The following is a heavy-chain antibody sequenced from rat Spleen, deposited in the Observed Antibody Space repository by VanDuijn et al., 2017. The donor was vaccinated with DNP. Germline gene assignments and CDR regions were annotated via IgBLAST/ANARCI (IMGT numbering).Heavy chain of an antibody. CDR3: VRGQDYGGHSDYFDY. J-gene: IGHJ2*01. CDR1: GFNFNDYW. D-gene: IGHD1-11*01. V-gene: IGHV4-2*01. Sequence: EVKLVESGGGLVQPGRSLKLSCAASGFNFNDYWMGWVRQAPGKGLEWIGEINKDSRTIKYSPSLKDKFTISRDNVQNTLYLQMGKLGSEDTAIYYCVRGQDYGGHSDYFDYWGQGVMVTVSS. CDR2: INKDSRTI.